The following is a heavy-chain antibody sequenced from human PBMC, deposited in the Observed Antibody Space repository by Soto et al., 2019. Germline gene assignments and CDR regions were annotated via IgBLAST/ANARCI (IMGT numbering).Heavy chain of an antibody. CDR1: GFTFSSYG. J-gene: IGHJ5*02. CDR3: ARARGYPPGWFDP. V-gene: IGHV3-33*01. CDR2: IWYDGSNK. D-gene: IGHD3-3*01. Sequence: GGSLRLSCAASGFTFSSYGMHWVRQAPGKGLEWVAVIWYDGSNKYYADSAKGRFTISRDNSKNTLYLQMNSLRAEDTAVYYCARARGYPPGWFDPWGQGTLVTVSS.